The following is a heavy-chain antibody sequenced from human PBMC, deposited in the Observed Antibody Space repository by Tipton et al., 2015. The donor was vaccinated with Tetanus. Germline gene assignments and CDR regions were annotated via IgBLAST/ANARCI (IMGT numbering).Heavy chain of an antibody. CDR1: GGSISSSSYY. V-gene: IGHV4-61*01. CDR3: ARGGIAAAGGGLDY. Sequence: LRLSCTVSGGSISSSSYYWSWIRQPPGKGLEWIGYIYYSGSTNYNPSLKSRVTISVDTSKNQFSLKLSSVTAADTAVYYCARGGIAAAGGGLDYWGQGTLVTVSS. CDR2: IYYSGST. D-gene: IGHD6-13*01. J-gene: IGHJ4*02.